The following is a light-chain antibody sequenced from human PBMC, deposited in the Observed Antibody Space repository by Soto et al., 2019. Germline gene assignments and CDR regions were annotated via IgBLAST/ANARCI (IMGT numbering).Light chain of an antibody. Sequence: DIPMTQSPSTLPASVGDRVTITCRASQNIYTWLAWYQQKPGTAPKVLIYDASSLQSGVPSRFSGSGSGTEFTLTISSLQPDDFATYYCQQYETYSRTFGQGTKVEIK. J-gene: IGKJ1*01. V-gene: IGKV1-5*01. CDR1: QNIYTW. CDR2: DAS. CDR3: QQYETYSRT.